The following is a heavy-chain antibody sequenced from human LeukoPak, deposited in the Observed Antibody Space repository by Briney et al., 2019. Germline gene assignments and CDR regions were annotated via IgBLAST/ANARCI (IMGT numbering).Heavy chain of an antibody. CDR2: INHSGST. V-gene: IGHV4-34*01. D-gene: IGHD3-22*01. CDR3: ARRSRYYYDSSGPSYFDY. Sequence: SETLSLTCAVYGGSFSGYYWSWIRQPPGKGLEWIGEINHSGSTNYNPSLKSRVTISVDTSKNQFSLKLSSVTAADTAVYYCARRSRYYYDSSGPSYFDYWGQGTLVTVSS. J-gene: IGHJ4*02. CDR1: GGSFSGYY.